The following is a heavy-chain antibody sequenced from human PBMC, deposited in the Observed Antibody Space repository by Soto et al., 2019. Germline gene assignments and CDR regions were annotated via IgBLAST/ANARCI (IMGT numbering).Heavy chain of an antibody. D-gene: IGHD3-10*01. CDR2: RSWNGAAT. CDR1: GFTFDDYA. Sequence: VQLVECGGGLVQPGGSLRLSCAASGFTFDDYAIHWVRQAPGQGLEWVSGRSWNGAATGYADSVKGRFTISRDNAKNALYLQMNSLWSDDTAIYYCANLPLYGAGFDCWGLGALVTVSS. CDR3: ANLPLYGAGFDC. J-gene: IGHJ4*02. V-gene: IGHV3-9*01.